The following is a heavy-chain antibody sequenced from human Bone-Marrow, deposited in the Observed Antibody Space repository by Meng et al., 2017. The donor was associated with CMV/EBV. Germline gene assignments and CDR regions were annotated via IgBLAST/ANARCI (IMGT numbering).Heavy chain of an antibody. V-gene: IGHV3-74*01. CDR3: ARVIAARPS. D-gene: IGHD6-13*01. CDR1: GFTFRSYW. Sequence: LYCAASGFTFRSYWLHWVRHAPGKGLVWVSRINSDGSSTSYADSVKGRFTISRDNAKNTLYLQMNSLRAEDTAVYYCARVIAARPSWGQGTLVTVSS. CDR2: INSDGSST. J-gene: IGHJ5*02.